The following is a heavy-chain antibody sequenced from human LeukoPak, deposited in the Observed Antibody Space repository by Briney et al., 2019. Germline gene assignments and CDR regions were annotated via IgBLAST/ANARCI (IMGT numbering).Heavy chain of an antibody. CDR3: ATNQPQTYYFDY. J-gene: IGHJ4*02. CDR2: ISGSGGST. D-gene: IGHD2-2*01. CDR1: GFTVSSNA. V-gene: IGHV3-23*01. Sequence: GPCLRLSWSASGFTVSSNAMGSARQAPGEGRGWVSAISGSGGSTYHADSVKGRFTISRDNSKNTLYLQMNSLRAEDTAVYYCATNQPQTYYFDYWGQATLVTVSS.